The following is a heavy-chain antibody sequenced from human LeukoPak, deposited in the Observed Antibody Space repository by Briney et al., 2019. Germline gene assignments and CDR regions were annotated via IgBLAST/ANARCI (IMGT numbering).Heavy chain of an antibody. J-gene: IGHJ5*02. CDR2: IYYSGNT. CDR3: ARSYYDSSGYSGFDP. V-gene: IGHV4-39*01. CDR1: GGSISSSSYH. Sequence: PSETLSLTCTVSGGSISSSSYHWVWICQPPGKGLEWIGSIYYSGNTYYNPSLQSRVTISIDTSKNQFSLKLSSVTAADTAVYYCARSYYDSSGYSGFDPWGQGTLVTVSS. D-gene: IGHD3-22*01.